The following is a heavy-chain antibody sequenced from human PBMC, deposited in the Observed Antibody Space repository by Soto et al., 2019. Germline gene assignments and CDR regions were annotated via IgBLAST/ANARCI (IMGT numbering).Heavy chain of an antibody. CDR3: AKQSYSSSSRHYYYYYGMDV. Sequence: SLRLSCAASGFTFSSYGMHWVRQAPGKGLEWVAVISYDGSNKYYADSVKGRFTISRDNSKNTLYLQMNSLRAEDTAVYYCAKQSYSSSSRHYYYYYGMDVWGQGTTVTVSS. J-gene: IGHJ6*02. V-gene: IGHV3-30*18. CDR2: ISYDGSNK. CDR1: GFTFSSYG. D-gene: IGHD6-6*01.